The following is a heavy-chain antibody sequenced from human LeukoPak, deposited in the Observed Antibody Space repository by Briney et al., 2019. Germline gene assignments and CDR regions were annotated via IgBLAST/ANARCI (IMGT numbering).Heavy chain of an antibody. D-gene: IGHD1-26*01. CDR3: ARHRGLLNIVGASAFDY. Sequence: SETLSLTRTVSGGSISSSSYYWGWIRQPPGKGLEWIGSIYYSGSTYYNPSLKSRVTISVDTSKNQFSLELSSVTAADTAVYYCARHRGLLNIVGASAFDYWGQGTLVTVSS. CDR1: GGSISSSSYY. CDR2: IYYSGST. V-gene: IGHV4-39*01. J-gene: IGHJ4*02.